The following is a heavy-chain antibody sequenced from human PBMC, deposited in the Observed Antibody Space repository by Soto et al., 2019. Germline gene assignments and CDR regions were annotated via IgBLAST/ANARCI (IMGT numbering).Heavy chain of an antibody. Sequence: GWSLRLSSAASGFTFNNYWIHFVRQDPGKGLMWVSRINSGGSTTNYADSVKGRVTISRDNGKNTVYVQMDSLSAEDTVVYYCARGACGYYYVDCWGQGTLVTVSS. D-gene: IGHD3-22*01. CDR3: ARGACGYYYVDC. J-gene: IGHJ4*02. V-gene: IGHV3-74*01. CDR2: INSGGSTT. CDR1: GFTFNNYW.